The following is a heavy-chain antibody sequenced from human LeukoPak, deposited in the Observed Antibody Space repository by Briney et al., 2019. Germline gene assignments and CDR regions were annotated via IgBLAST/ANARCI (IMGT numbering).Heavy chain of an antibody. CDR1: GFTFDDYA. D-gene: IGHD2-2*01. CDR3: ARGLADCSSSSCLPYGVDV. V-gene: IGHV3-20*01. CDR2: INWSGTSA. J-gene: IGHJ6*02. Sequence: GGSLRLSCAASGFTFDDYAMIWVRQRPGRGLEWVSSINWSGTSADYADSVKARFTISRDNAKNSLYLQMNSLGGEDTAFYHCARGLADCSSSSCLPYGVDVWGQGTTVTVSS.